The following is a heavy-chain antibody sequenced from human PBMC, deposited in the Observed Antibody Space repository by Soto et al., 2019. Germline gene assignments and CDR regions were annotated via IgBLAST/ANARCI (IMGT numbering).Heavy chain of an antibody. Sequence: GASVKVSCKASGYIFTSYGTTWVRQAPGQGLEWMGWISAYNGNTNYAQKLQGRVTMTTDTSTSTGYMELRSLRSDDTAVYYCARDTIAVAAAFDIWGQGTMVTVSS. CDR1: GYIFTSYG. CDR3: ARDTIAVAAAFDI. D-gene: IGHD6-19*01. J-gene: IGHJ3*02. V-gene: IGHV1-18*01. CDR2: ISAYNGNT.